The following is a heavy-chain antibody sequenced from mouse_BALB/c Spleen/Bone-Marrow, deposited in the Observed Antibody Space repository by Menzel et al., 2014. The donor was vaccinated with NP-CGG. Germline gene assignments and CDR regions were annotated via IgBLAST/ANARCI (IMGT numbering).Heavy chain of an antibody. V-gene: IGHV1S81*02. D-gene: IGHD2-2*01. Sequence: VQLQQSGAELVKPGASVKLSCKASGYAFTSYWMHWVKQRPRQGLEWIGEIDPSTGRTDYNKKFKSQATLTVDKSSSTAYMHLSSLTSEDSAVYYCARINGYDYWGQGTTLTVSS. CDR3: ARINGYDY. CDR1: GYAFTSYW. CDR2: IDPSTGRT. J-gene: IGHJ2*01.